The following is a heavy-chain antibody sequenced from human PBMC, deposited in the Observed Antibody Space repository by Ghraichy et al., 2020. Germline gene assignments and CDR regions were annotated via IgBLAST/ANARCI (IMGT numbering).Heavy chain of an antibody. D-gene: IGHD6-13*01. Sequence: SETLSLTCTVSGGSINSGDYYWTWIRQPPGKGLEWIGYIYYSGTTYYDPSLKSRVTISIDTSKNQFSLKLNSVTAPDTAVYYCARDLAGHDAFDIWGQGTMVTVSS. J-gene: IGHJ3*02. CDR3: ARDLAGHDAFDI. CDR1: GGSINSGDYY. CDR2: IYYSGTT. V-gene: IGHV4-30-4*01.